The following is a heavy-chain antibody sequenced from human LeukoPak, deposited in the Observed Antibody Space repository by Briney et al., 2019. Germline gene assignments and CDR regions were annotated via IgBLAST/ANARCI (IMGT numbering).Heavy chain of an antibody. CDR2: IRYDGSNE. Sequence: GGSQRLSCAASGFTFSSHGMHWVRQAPGKGLEWVAMIRYDGSNEYYADSVKGRFTISRDNSKNRVHLQMSGLRAEDTATFYCAKDTGTSLDYWGQGTLVTVSS. D-gene: IGHD2-8*02. CDR1: GFTFSSHG. J-gene: IGHJ4*02. CDR3: AKDTGTSLDY. V-gene: IGHV3-30*02.